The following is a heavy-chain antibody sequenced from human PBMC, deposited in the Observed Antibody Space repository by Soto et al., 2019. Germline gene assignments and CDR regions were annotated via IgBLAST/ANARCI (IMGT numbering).Heavy chain of an antibody. V-gene: IGHV1-69*06. CDR1: GGTFNSYL. D-gene: IGHD3-10*01. CDR3: ARALGANYYGSGPALGPFDP. CDR2: IIPAFGTA. J-gene: IGHJ5*02. Sequence: SVKVSCKTSGGTFNSYLIDWVRQAPGQGLEWMGGIIPAFGTAKYAPSLQSRVTMSVDTSKNQVSLKLRYVTAADTAVFHCARALGANYYGSGPALGPFDPWGQGTLVTVSS.